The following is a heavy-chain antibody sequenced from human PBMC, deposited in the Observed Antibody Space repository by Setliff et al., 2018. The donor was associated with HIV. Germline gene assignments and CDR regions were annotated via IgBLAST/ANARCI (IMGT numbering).Heavy chain of an antibody. CDR1: GYTFGSDG. D-gene: IGHD1-7*01. V-gene: IGHV1-18*01. CDR3: ARDAPGNTESAPWY. CDR2: SNAYNGNT. Sequence: ASVKVSCKASGYTFGSDGISWVRQAPGQGLEWMGWSNAYNGNTNYIEKLQGRVTMTTDTSTSTAYMELRSLRSDDTAVYYCARDAPGNTESAPWYWGQGTLVTVSS. J-gene: IGHJ4*02.